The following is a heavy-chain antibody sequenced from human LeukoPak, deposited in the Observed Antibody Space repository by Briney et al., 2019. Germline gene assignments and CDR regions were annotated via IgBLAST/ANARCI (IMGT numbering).Heavy chain of an antibody. J-gene: IGHJ3*02. CDR2: INTNTGNP. Sequence: RASVKVSCKASGYTFSGFAINWVRQAPGQGLEWVGGINTNTGNPTYGQGSTGRLVFSLDSSVSTAYLQISSLKAEDTAVYYCARDGGGGSYPVNAFDIWGQGTMVTVSS. D-gene: IGHD1-26*01. V-gene: IGHV7-4-1*02. CDR1: GYTFSGFA. CDR3: ARDGGGGSYPVNAFDI.